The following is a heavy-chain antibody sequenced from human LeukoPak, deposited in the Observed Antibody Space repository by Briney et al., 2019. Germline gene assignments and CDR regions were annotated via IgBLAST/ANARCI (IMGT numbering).Heavy chain of an antibody. D-gene: IGHD3-10*01. CDR3: ANHYGSGSLGAFDI. J-gene: IGHJ3*02. Sequence: GGSLRLSCAASGFTFSDYYMSWVRQAPGKGLEWISCISTSGSTIYYEDSLKGRFTISSDNTKNSLYLEMNSLRAEDTAVYYCANHYGSGSLGAFDIWGQGTMVTVSS. CDR2: ISTSGSTI. V-gene: IGHV3-11*01. CDR1: GFTFSDYY.